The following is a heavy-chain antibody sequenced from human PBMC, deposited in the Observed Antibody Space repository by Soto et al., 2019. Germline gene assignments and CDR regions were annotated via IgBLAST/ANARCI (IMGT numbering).Heavy chain of an antibody. CDR3: ARDGLLAAAGTGGWFDP. CDR1: GYTFTSYG. J-gene: IGHJ5*02. Sequence: ASVKVSCKASGYTFTSYGISWVRQAPGQGLEWMGWISAYNGNTNYAQKLQGRVTMTTDTSTSTAYMELRSLRSDDTAVYYCARDGLLAAAGTGGWFDPWGQGTLVTVSS. CDR2: ISAYNGNT. V-gene: IGHV1-18*01. D-gene: IGHD6-13*01.